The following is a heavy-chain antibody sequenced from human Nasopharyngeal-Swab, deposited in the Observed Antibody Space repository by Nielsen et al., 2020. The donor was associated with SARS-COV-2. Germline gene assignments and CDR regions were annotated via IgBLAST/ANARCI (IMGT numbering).Heavy chain of an antibody. J-gene: IGHJ4*02. D-gene: IGHD3-10*01. CDR1: GGSISSGGYY. CDR2: IYYSGST. Sequence: SETLSLTCTVSGGSISSGGYYWSWIRQHPGKGLEWIGYIYYSGSTYYNPSLKSRVTISVDTSKNQFSLKLSSVTAADTAVYYCARTARHYSSGSYFDYWGQGTLVTVSS. V-gene: IGHV4-31*03. CDR3: ARTARHYSSGSYFDY.